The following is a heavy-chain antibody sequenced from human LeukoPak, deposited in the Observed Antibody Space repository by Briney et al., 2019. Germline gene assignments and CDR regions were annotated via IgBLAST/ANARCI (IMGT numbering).Heavy chain of an antibody. CDR2: ISSSGSTI. J-gene: IGHJ4*02. D-gene: IGHD1-7*01. V-gene: IGHV3-11*04. CDR3: ARTNWNYRLADY. CDR1: GFTFSSYW. Sequence: GGSLRLSCAASGFTFSSYWMSWIRQAPGKGLEWVSYISSSGSTIYYADSVKGRFTISRDNAKNSLYLQMNSLRAEDTAVYYCARTNWNYRLADYWGQGTLVTVSS.